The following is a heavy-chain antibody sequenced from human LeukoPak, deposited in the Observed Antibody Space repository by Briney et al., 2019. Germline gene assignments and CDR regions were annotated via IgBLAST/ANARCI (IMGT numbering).Heavy chain of an antibody. CDR1: GFTFSSYA. D-gene: IGHD1-26*01. Sequence: GGSLRLSCAASGFTFSSYAMNWVRQAPGQGLEWVSAVSGSGGSTYHTDSVKGRFTISRDNSKNTLYLRMNSLRAEDTAVYYCTKGRYSGSLERGFDYWGQGTLVTVSS. CDR3: TKGRYSGSLERGFDY. J-gene: IGHJ4*02. V-gene: IGHV3-23*01. CDR2: VSGSGGST.